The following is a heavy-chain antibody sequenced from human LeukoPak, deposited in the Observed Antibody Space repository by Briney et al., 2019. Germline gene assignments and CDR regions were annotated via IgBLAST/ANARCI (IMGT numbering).Heavy chain of an antibody. Sequence: SGGSLRLSCAASGFTFSSYAMSWVRQAPGKGLEWVTAIIGSGGSTNYAASVKGRFTVSRDNSRNTLFLQMNSLRAEDTAVYYCAKDLKTSSSWYFDLWGRGTLVTVSS. CDR1: GFTFSSYA. CDR2: IIGSGGST. D-gene: IGHD6-6*01. CDR3: AKDLKTSSSWYFDL. J-gene: IGHJ2*01. V-gene: IGHV3-23*01.